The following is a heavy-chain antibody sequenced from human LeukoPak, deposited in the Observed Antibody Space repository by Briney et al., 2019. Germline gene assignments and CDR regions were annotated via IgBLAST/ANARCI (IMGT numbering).Heavy chain of an antibody. CDR3: ARGIDYYDSSGYYY. CDR1: GFTFDDYG. D-gene: IGHD3-22*01. V-gene: IGHV3-20*04. J-gene: IGHJ4*01. Sequence: GGSLRLSCAASGFTFDDYGMSWVRQAPGKGLEWVSGINWNGGSTGYADSVKGRFTISRDNAKNSLYLQMNSLRAEDTALYSCARGIDYYDSSGYYYWGQGTLVTVSS. CDR2: INWNGGST.